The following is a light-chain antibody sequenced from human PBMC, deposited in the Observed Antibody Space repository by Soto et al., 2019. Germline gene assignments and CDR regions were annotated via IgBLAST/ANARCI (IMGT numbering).Light chain of an antibody. V-gene: IGKV3-11*01. CDR1: QTVSTY. CDR2: DVS. Sequence: LTGSKHTQSLSSGKRASVSCSASQTVSTYLIGYQQKPGQAPRLLIYDVSNRATGIPARFSGSGPGTEFTLTISSLQSDDFAVYYCQQYSNWLTWTFGQGT. J-gene: IGKJ1*01. CDR3: QQYSNWLTWT.